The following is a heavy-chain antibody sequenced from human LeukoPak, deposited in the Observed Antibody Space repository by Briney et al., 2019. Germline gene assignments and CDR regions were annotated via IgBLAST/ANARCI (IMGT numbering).Heavy chain of an antibody. V-gene: IGHV1-2*02. CDR2: INPNSGGT. CDR3: ARGGLHGDYRYYYYMDV. D-gene: IGHD4-17*01. CDR1: GYTFTSYG. Sequence: GASVKVSCKTSGYTFTSYGITWVRQAPGQGLEWMGWINPNSGGTNYGQKFQGRVTMTWDTSITTAYMELSSLRSDDTAVYYCARGGLHGDYRYYYYMDVWGKGTTVTISS. J-gene: IGHJ6*03.